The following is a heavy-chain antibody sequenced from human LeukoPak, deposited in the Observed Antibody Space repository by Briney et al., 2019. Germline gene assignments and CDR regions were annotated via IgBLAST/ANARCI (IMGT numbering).Heavy chain of an antibody. CDR3: AGQPFDCQFGCFDP. V-gene: IGHV4-59*01. Sequence: SETLSLTCTVSGGSISSYYWSWIRQPPGKGLEWIGYIYYSGSTNYNPSLKSRVTISVDTSKNQFSLKLSSVTAADTAVCYCAGQPFDCQFGCFDPWGQGTLVTVSS. D-gene: IGHD3-9*01. J-gene: IGHJ5*02. CDR2: IYYSGST. CDR1: GGSISSYY.